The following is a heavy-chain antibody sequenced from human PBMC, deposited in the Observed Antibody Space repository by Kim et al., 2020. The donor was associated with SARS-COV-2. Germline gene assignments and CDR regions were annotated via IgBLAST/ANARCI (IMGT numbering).Heavy chain of an antibody. CDR1: GYTFTNYG. D-gene: IGHD2-2*01. Sequence: ASVKVSCKTSGYTFTNYGISWVRQAPGQGLEWMGWISGFTGNTNYTKKLQDRVTMTTDTSTNTAYVELRSLRSDDTATYYCARDLPRTTSWFYFDSWGQGTLVTVSS. CDR2: ISGFTGNT. J-gene: IGHJ4*02. CDR3: ARDLPRTTSWFYFDS. V-gene: IGHV1-18*01.